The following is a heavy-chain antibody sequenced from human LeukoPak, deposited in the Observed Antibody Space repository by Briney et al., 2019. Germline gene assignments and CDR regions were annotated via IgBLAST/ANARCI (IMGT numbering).Heavy chain of an antibody. V-gene: IGHV3-7*01. CDR2: ISPDGSEV. J-gene: IGHJ6*02. Sequence: GGSLRLSCAASGFTFNTYWMSWVRQTPLNGLEWVANISPDGSEVYYVDSVKGRFSISRDSAKNSLYLQVSSLRVEDTALYFCARAPRRGSILSGMDVWGQGTTVTV. CDR3: ARAPRRGSILSGMDV. CDR1: GFTFNTYW. D-gene: IGHD3-10*01.